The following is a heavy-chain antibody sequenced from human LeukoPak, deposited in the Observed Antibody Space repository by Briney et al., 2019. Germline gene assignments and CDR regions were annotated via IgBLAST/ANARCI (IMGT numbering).Heavy chain of an antibody. CDR3: ARHPLYYYGSGSYHNARPAHYNWFDP. D-gene: IGHD3-10*01. CDR1: GGSFSGYY. Sequence: PSETLSLTCAVYGGSFSGYYWSWIRQPPGKGLEWIGEINHSGSTNYNPSLKSRVTISVDTSKNQFSLKLSSVTAADTAVYYCARHPLYYYGSGSYHNARPAHYNWFDPWGQGTLVTVSS. CDR2: INHSGST. V-gene: IGHV4-34*01. J-gene: IGHJ5*02.